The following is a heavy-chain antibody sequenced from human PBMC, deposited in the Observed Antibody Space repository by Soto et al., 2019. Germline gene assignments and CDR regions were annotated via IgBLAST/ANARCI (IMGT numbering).Heavy chain of an antibody. V-gene: IGHV5-10-1*01. CDR2: IDPSDSYT. J-gene: IGHJ6*02. CDR1: GYSFTSYW. D-gene: IGHD6-6*01. CDR3: ARHGSSSSGHFSYGMDV. Sequence: GESLKISCKGSGYSFTSYWISWVRQMPGKGLEWMGRIDPSDSYTNYSPSFQGHVTISADKSISTAYLQWSSLKASDTAMYYCARHGSSSSGHFSYGMDVWGQGTTVTSP.